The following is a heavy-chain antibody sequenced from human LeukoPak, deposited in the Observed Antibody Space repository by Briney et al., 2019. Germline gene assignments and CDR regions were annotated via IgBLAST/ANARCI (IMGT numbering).Heavy chain of an antibody. D-gene: IGHD3-10*01. V-gene: IGHV1-69*04. Sequence: SVKVSCKASGGTLSSYAISWVRQAPGQGLEWMGRIIPILGIANYAQKFQGRVTITADKSTSTAYMELSSLRSEDTAVYYCASTPRFGWFDPWGQGTLVTVSS. J-gene: IGHJ5*02. CDR3: ASTPRFGWFDP. CDR1: GGTLSSYA. CDR2: IIPILGIA.